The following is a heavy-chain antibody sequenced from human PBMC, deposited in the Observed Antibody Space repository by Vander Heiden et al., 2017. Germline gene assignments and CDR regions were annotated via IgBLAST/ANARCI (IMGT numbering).Heavy chain of an antibody. V-gene: IGHV1-3*01. D-gene: IGHD3-10*01. Sequence: QVQLVQSGAEVKKPGASVKVSCQASGYTFTSYAMHWVRQAPGQRLEWMGWINAGNGNTKYSQKFQGRVTITRDTSASTAYMELSSLRSEDTAVYYCARGPPYGSGSYYNYWGQGTLVTVSS. CDR3: ARGPPYGSGSYYNY. CDR2: INAGNGNT. J-gene: IGHJ4*02. CDR1: GYTFTSYA.